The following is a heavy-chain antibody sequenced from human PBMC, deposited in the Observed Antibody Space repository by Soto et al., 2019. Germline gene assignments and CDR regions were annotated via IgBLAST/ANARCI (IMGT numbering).Heavy chain of an antibody. Sequence: QLQLQESGPGLVKPSETLSLTCTVSGGSISSCSYYWGWIRQPPGKGLEWIGSIFYSGSTYYNPSLKSRVTISVDTSKNQFSLKLSSVTAADTAVYYCACICSGGYSSGFYYYGMDVWGQGTTVTVSS. V-gene: IGHV4-39*01. CDR2: IFYSGST. D-gene: IGHD5-18*01. CDR3: ACICSGGYSSGFYYYGMDV. CDR1: GGSISSCSYY. J-gene: IGHJ6*02.